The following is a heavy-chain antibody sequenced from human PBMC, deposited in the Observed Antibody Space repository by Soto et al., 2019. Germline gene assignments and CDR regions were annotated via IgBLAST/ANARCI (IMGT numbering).Heavy chain of an antibody. CDR1: GFTFSNAW. CDR3: TTWIVGAFYFDY. CDR2: IKSKTDGGTT. Sequence: GGSLRLSCAASGFTFSNAWMSWVRQAPGKGLEWVGRIKSKTDGGTTDYAAPVKGRFTISRDDSKNTLYLQMNSLKTEDTVVYYCTTWIVGAFYFDYWGQGTLVTVSS. J-gene: IGHJ4*02. V-gene: IGHV3-15*01. D-gene: IGHD1-26*01.